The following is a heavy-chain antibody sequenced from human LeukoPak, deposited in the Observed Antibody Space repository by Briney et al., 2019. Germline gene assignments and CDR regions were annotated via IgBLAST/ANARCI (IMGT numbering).Heavy chain of an antibody. CDR2: IYYTGTT. J-gene: IGHJ4*02. CDR3: VSRGELLHGLYYFDY. V-gene: IGHV4-39*07. D-gene: IGHD1-26*01. CDR1: GGSIGRSSYY. Sequence: SETLSLTCYVSGGSIGRSSYYWGWIRQPPGKGLEWIGNIYYTGTTNYNPSLKSRVTISVDTSKNQFSLKLSSVTAADTAVYYCVSRGELLHGLYYFDYWGQGTLVTVSS.